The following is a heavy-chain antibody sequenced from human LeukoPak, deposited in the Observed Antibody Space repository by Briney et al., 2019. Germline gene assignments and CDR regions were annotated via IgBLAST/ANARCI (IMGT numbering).Heavy chain of an antibody. D-gene: IGHD3-10*01. CDR3: AKGYYGSGSYGWFDY. Sequence: GGSLSFSCEASGLTFSGSAMSWVRQAPGKGLEWVSTISGSGDRTYYADSVKGRFTISRDNSKNTLFLHMNSLRAEDTAVYSCAKGYYGSGSYGWFDYWGQGTLVTVSS. V-gene: IGHV3-23*01. J-gene: IGHJ4*02. CDR1: GLTFSGSA. CDR2: ISGSGDRT.